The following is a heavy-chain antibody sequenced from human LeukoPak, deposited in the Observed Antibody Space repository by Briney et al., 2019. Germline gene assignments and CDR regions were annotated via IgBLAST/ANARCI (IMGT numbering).Heavy chain of an antibody. CDR3: ARDIPGAASAFDV. CDR1: GFTFSTYV. CDR2: IWYDESNE. J-gene: IGHJ3*01. D-gene: IGHD2-2*01. Sequence: GRSLRLSCAASGFTFSTYVMHWVRQAPGKELEWVALIWYDESNEYYADSVKGRFTISRDNAKNSLSLQVNSLRDDDTAVYYCARDIPGAASAFDVWGQGTMVTVSS. V-gene: IGHV3-33*01.